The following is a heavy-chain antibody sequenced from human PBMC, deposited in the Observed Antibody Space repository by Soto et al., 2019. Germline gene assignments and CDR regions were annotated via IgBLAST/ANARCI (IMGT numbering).Heavy chain of an antibody. V-gene: IGHV1-69*04. D-gene: IGHD3-22*01. Sequence: QVQLVQSGAEVKKPGSSVKVSCKSSGGFYSIKTISWVRQVPGQGREWMGRIIPLVHIRNNAQKVQGGVAISADNTTNTAYMQQRSMKSDDTAISFCSRERRRDDSNTSDALDVWGQGTMVTVSS. CDR2: IIPLVHIR. CDR3: SRERRRDDSNTSDALDV. CDR1: GGFYSIKT. J-gene: IGHJ3*01.